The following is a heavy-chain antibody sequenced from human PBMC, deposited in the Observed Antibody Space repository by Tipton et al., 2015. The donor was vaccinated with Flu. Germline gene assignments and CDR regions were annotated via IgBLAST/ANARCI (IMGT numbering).Heavy chain of an antibody. Sequence: VQLVQSGAEVKKPGESLTISCKDSGYSFTNYWVAWVRHMPGKGLEWMGVINPADSQTRYSPSCQGQVTMSADKSTSSAYLQWDSLKASDSAMYYCARKGRSANWFDPWGQGTLVTVSS. CDR2: INPADSQT. J-gene: IGHJ5*02. CDR3: ARKGRSANWFDP. V-gene: IGHV5-51*03. CDR1: GYSFTNYW.